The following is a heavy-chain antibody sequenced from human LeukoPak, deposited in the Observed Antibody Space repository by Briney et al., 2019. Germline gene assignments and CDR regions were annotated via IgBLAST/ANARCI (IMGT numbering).Heavy chain of an antibody. CDR2: IIPMFGTA. V-gene: IGHV1-69*06. CDR3: ARALWVPDAFDI. CDR1: GGTFSSYE. Sequence: GASVKVSCKASGGTFSSYEISWVRQAPGQGLEWMGGIIPMFGTAKYAQKFQGRVTITADKSTSTAYMELSSLRSEDTAVYYCARALWVPDAFDIWGQGTMVTVSS. J-gene: IGHJ3*02. D-gene: IGHD2/OR15-2a*01.